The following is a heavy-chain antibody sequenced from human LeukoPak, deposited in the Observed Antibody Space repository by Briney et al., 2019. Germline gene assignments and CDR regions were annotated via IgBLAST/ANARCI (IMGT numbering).Heavy chain of an antibody. D-gene: IGHD2-2*01. V-gene: IGHV3-23*01. CDR1: GYTFTSYG. J-gene: IGHJ5*02. Sequence: GASVKVSCKASGYTFTSYGISWVRQAPGKGLEWVSAISGSGGSTYYADSVKGRFTISRDNSKNTLYLQMNSLRAEDTAVYYCAKGEVVPAVGNWFDPWGQGTLVTVSS. CDR3: AKGEVVPAVGNWFDP. CDR2: ISGSGGST.